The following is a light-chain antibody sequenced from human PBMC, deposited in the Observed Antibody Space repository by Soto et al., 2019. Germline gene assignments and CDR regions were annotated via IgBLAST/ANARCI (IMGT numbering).Light chain of an antibody. J-gene: IGKJ3*01. V-gene: IGKV1-13*02. CDR3: QQFNSYPLT. CDR2: DAS. Sequence: AIQLSQSPSSLSASVGDRVTITCRASQGISSALAWYQQKPGKAPKLLIYDASSLESGVPSRFSSSGSGTYFTLTISSLQPEDFATYYCQQFNSYPLTFGPGTKVDIK. CDR1: QGISSA.